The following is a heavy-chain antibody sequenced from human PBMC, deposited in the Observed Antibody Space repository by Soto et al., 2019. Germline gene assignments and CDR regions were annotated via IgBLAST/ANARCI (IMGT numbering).Heavy chain of an antibody. CDR2: MYSTGST. CDR3: KSRVSGYPY. CDR1: GFSVNKDF. D-gene: IGHD3-9*01. J-gene: IGHJ4*02. Sequence: EVQVVESGGGLVQPGGSLRLSCAASGFSVNKDFMSWVRQAPGKGLEWVSTMYSTGSTDYADSVKGRFTISKDNSKNTLYLQMNSLRAEDTAVYYCKSRVSGYPYWGQGTLVTVSS. V-gene: IGHV3-66*01.